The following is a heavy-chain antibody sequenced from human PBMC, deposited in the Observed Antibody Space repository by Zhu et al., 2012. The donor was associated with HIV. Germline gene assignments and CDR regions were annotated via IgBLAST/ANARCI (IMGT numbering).Heavy chain of an antibody. CDR1: GFTFDDYG. CDR2: INWNGGNT. Sequence: EVQLVESGGGVVRPGGSLRLSCAASGFTFDDYGMSWVRQAPGKGLEWVSGINWNGGNTGYADFVKGRFTISRDNAKRSLFLQMNSLRAEDTAFYYCVRRYHDSSGYYSFDYWGQGTLVTVPS. V-gene: IGHV3-20*04. CDR3: VRRYHDSSGYYSFDY. D-gene: IGHD3-22*01. J-gene: IGHJ4*02.